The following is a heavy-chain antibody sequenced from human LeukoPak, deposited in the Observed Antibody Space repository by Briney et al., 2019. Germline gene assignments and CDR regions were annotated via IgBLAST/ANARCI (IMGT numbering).Heavy chain of an antibody. CDR3: SRGPIQLWVHNGVDV. J-gene: IGHJ6*02. Sequence: GWSLRLSCTTSGFTFGDHAMTWVRQAPGKGLEWVGFIRSKAYRGTTEYAASVKGRFTISRDDSKSVVYLQMNSLKSEDTAVYYCSRGPIQLWVHNGVDVRGQGTTVTVSS. V-gene: IGHV3-49*04. D-gene: IGHD5-18*01. CDR2: IRSKAYRGTT. CDR1: GFTFGDHA.